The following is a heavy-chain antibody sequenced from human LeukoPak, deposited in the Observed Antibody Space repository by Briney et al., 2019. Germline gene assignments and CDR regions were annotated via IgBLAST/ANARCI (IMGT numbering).Heavy chain of an antibody. CDR3: ARDGCSSTICSNYFDY. V-gene: IGHV3-33*01. J-gene: IGHJ4*02. Sequence: GGSLRLSCAASGFTFSSYGMHWVRQAPGKGLEWVAVIWYDGSNKYYADSVKGRFTISRDNSKNTLYLQMNSLRAEDTAVYYCARDGCSSTICSNYFDYWGQGTLVTVSS. D-gene: IGHD2-2*01. CDR2: IWYDGSNK. CDR1: GFTFSSYG.